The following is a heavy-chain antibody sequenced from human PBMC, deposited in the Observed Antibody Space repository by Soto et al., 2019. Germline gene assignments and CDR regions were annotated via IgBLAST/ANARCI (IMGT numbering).Heavy chain of an antibody. V-gene: IGHV3-7*01. CDR1: GFTFSSYS. D-gene: IGHD3-9*01. CDR2: IKQDGSEK. CDR3: ARCYDILTGYYQAPLDY. Sequence: GGSLRLSCAASGFTFSSYSMNWVRQAPGKGLEWVANIKQDGSEKYYVDSVKGRFTISRDNAKNSLYLQMNSLRAEDTAVYYCARCYDILTGYYQAPLDYWGQGTLVTVSS. J-gene: IGHJ4*02.